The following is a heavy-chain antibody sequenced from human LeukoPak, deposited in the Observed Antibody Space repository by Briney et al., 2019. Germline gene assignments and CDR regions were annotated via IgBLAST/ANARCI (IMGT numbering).Heavy chain of an antibody. Sequence: PSETLSLTCTVSGGSISGYYWSWIRQPPGQGLEWIGYFFYSGSTNYNPTLKSRVTISVDASENQFSLRLSSVTAADTAVYFCARQASWLPYFDLWGRGTLVAVSS. CDR1: GGSISGYY. CDR2: FFYSGST. V-gene: IGHV4-59*08. CDR3: ARQASWLPYFDL. D-gene: IGHD6-13*01. J-gene: IGHJ2*01.